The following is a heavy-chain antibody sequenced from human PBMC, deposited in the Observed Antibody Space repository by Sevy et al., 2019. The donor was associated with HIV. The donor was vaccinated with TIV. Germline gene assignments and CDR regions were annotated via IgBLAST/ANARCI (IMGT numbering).Heavy chain of an antibody. V-gene: IGHV3-23*01. D-gene: IGHD3-3*01. Sequence: GGSLRLSCAASGFTFSSYAMSWVRQAPGKGLEWVSAISASGSSTYHADSVQGRFTLSRDNSRNTLYLQMNNMGPKDTAVDYCAKCPNYDVWSTYYTGYFDYWGQGTLVTVSS. J-gene: IGHJ4*02. CDR1: GFTFSSYA. CDR2: ISASGSST. CDR3: AKCPNYDVWSTYYTGYFDY.